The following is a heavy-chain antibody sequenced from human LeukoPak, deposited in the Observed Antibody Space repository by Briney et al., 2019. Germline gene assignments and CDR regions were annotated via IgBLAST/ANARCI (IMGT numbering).Heavy chain of an antibody. J-gene: IGHJ4*02. CDR2: IRSKANSYAT. V-gene: IGHV3-73*01. CDR1: GFTFSGSA. CDR3: ARDGYATGSHDY. D-gene: IGHD3-10*01. Sequence: GGSLKLSCAASGFTFSGSAMHWVRQASGKGLEWVGRIRSKANSYATAYAASVKGRFTISRDDSKNTAYLQMNSLRAEDTAVYYCARDGYATGSHDYWGQGTLVTVSS.